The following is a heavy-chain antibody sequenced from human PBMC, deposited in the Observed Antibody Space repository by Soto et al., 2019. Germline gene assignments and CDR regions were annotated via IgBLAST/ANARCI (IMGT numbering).Heavy chain of an antibody. D-gene: IGHD3-3*01. Sequence: QVQLVQSGAEVRKPGSSVKVSCKAPGGTFSTYIISWVRQAPGQGLEWMGRIIPIPDITNYAQKFPGRVTVTADRSTSTAYMELTSLKSEDTAVYYCAIDRITTRGDAFDLWGQGTMVTVSS. CDR1: GGTFSTYI. CDR2: IIPIPDIT. CDR3: AIDRITTRGDAFDL. V-gene: IGHV1-69*08. J-gene: IGHJ3*01.